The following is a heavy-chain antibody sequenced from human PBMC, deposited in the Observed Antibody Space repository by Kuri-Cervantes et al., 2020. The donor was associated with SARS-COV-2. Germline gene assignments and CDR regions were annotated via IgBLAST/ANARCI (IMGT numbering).Heavy chain of an antibody. D-gene: IGHD1-26*01. CDR2: IWYDGSNK. CDR1: GFTFSSYG. V-gene: IGHV3-33*01. J-gene: IGHJ4*02. CDR3: ARLNSGSHDY. Sequence: GGSLRLSCAASGFTFSSYGMHWVRQAPGKGLEWVAVIWYDGSNKYYADSVKGRFTISRDNAKNSLYLQMNSLRAEDTAVYYCARLNSGSHDYWGQGTLVTVSS.